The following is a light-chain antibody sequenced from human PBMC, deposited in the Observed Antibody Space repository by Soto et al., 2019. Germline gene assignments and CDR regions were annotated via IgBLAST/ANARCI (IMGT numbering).Light chain of an antibody. CDR1: SSDIGGYNS. CDR3: SSYTGTGTLYV. V-gene: IGLV2-14*01. Sequence: QSVLTQPASVSESPGQSITISCTGTSSDIGGYNSVSWYQQRPGEAPKLMIYGVGYRPSGVSHRFSGSKSGNTASLTISGLQAEDEADYYCSSYTGTGTLYVFGSGTKLTVL. CDR2: GVG. J-gene: IGLJ1*01.